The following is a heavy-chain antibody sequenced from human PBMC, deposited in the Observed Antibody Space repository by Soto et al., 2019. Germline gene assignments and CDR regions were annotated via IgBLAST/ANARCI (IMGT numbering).Heavy chain of an antibody. CDR1: GFTFSSYA. CDR2: ISGSGGST. Sequence: LRLSCAASGFTFSSYAMSWVRQAPGKGLEWVSAISGSGGSTYYADSVKGRFTISRDNSKNTLYLQMNSLRAEDTAVYYCAKDQGAYCGGDCYSNYWGQGTLVTVSS. D-gene: IGHD2-21*02. CDR3: AKDQGAYCGGDCYSNY. V-gene: IGHV3-23*01. J-gene: IGHJ4*02.